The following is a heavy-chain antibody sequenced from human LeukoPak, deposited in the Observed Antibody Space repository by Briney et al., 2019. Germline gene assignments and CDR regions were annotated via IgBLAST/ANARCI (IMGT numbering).Heavy chain of an antibody. CDR3: AKLPHSLYGPGSRYFDN. Sequence: PGGSLRLSCAASGFTFSSYAMHWVRQAPGKGLEWVAVISYDGSNKYYADSVKGRFTISRDNSKNTLYLQMNSLRAEDTAIYYCAKLPHSLYGPGSRYFDNWGQGTLVTVSS. V-gene: IGHV3-30*04. CDR1: GFTFSSYA. J-gene: IGHJ4*02. CDR2: ISYDGSNK. D-gene: IGHD3-10*01.